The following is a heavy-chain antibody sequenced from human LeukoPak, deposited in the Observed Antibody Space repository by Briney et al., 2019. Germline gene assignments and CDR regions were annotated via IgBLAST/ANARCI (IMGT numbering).Heavy chain of an antibody. J-gene: IGHJ3*02. CDR2: IIPIFGTA. D-gene: IGHD6-13*01. CDR1: GGTFSSYA. CDR3: ARVGYSSSWYRGDAFDI. Sequence: GASVKVSCKASGGTFSSYAISWVRQAPGQGLEWMGGIIPIFGTANYAQKFQGRVTMTTDTSTGTAYMELRSLRSDDTAVYYCARVGYSSSWYRGDAFDIWGQGTMVTVSS. V-gene: IGHV1-69*05.